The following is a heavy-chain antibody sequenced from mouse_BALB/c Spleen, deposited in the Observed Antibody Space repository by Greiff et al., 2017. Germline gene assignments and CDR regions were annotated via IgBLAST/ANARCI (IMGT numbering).Heavy chain of an antibody. J-gene: IGHJ4*01. CDR3: ARGGEVYYDYDDAMDY. Sequence: EVKLVESGGGLVKPGGSLKLSCAASGFTFSSYAMSWVRQTPEKRLEWVASISSGGSTYYPDSVKGRFTISRDNARNILYLQMSSLRSEDTAMYYCARGGEVYYDYDDAMDYWGQGTSVTVSS. CDR2: ISSGGST. CDR1: GFTFSSYA. V-gene: IGHV5-6-5*01. D-gene: IGHD2-4*01.